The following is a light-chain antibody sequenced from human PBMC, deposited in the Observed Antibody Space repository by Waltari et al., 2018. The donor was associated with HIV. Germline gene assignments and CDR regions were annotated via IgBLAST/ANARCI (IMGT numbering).Light chain of an antibody. CDR3: SSYTATKILV. J-gene: IGLJ2*01. CDR1: NSDIGTSTY. CDR2: EVN. V-gene: IGLV2-14*03. Sequence: QSALTQPASVSGSPGQSITISCTGTNSDIGTSTYVSWYQQQPGKAPRLLISEVNNRPSGVSNRFSGSKAGNTASLSISGLQAEDEGKYYCSSYTATKILVFGGGTDVTVL.